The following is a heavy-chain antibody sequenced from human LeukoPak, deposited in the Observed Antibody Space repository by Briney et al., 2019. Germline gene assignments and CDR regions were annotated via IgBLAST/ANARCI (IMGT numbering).Heavy chain of an antibody. CDR3: ARDWDYKMATIPGY. CDR2: ISYDGSNK. Sequence: PGRSLRLSCAASGFTFSSYAMHWVRQAPGKGLEWVAVISYDGSNKYYADSVKGRFTISRDNSKNTLYLQMNSLRAGDTAVYFCARDWDYKMATIPGYWGQGTLVTVSS. J-gene: IGHJ4*02. D-gene: IGHD5-24*01. V-gene: IGHV3-30-3*01. CDR1: GFTFSSYA.